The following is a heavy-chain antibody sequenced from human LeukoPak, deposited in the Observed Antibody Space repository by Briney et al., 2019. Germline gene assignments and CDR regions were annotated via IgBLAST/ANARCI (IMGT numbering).Heavy chain of an antibody. D-gene: IGHD3-3*01. V-gene: IGHV3-30*04. CDR3: ARDRKDYDFWSGYYTPSYYYYGMDV. J-gene: IGHJ6*02. Sequence: GGSLRLPCAASGFTFSSYAMHWVRQAPGKGLEWVAVISYDGSNKYYADSVKGRFTISRDNSKNTLYLQMNSLRAEDTAVYYCARDRKDYDFWSGYYTPSYYYYGMDVWGQGTTVTVSS. CDR2: ISYDGSNK. CDR1: GFTFSSYA.